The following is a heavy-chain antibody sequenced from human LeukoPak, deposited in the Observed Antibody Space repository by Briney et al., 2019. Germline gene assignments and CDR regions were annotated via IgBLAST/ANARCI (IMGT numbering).Heavy chain of an antibody. V-gene: IGHV3-30*04. CDR2: ISYDGSNK. J-gene: IGHJ3*02. CDR1: GFTFSSYC. Sequence: GGSLRLSCAASGFTFSSYCMDWVRQAPGKGLEWVAFISYDGSNKYYADSVKGRFTISRDHSKNSLYLQMNSLRAEDTAVYYCARERHTSRVRAGAAADHYAFDIWGKGTMVTVSS. D-gene: IGHD6-13*01. CDR3: ARERHTSRVRAGAAADHYAFDI.